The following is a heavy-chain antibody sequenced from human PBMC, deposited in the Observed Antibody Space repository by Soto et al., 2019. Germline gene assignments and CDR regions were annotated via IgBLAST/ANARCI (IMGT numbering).Heavy chain of an antibody. J-gene: IGHJ3*02. CDR2: IYYSGST. V-gene: IGHV4-31*03. CDR3: ARSPLIYDTDAFDT. D-gene: IGHD3-9*01. Sequence: QVQLQESGPGLVKPSQTLSLTCTVSGGSICSGGYYWSWIRQHPGKGLEWIGYIYYSGSTYYNPSLKSRVTISVDTSKNQLSLKLSSVTAADTAVYYCARSPLIYDTDAFDTWGQGTMVTVSS. CDR1: GGSICSGGYY.